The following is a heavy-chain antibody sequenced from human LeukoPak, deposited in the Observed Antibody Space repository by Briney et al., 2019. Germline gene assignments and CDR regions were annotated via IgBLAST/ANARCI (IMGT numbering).Heavy chain of an antibody. V-gene: IGHV1-2*04. D-gene: IGHD3-22*01. CDR1: GYTFTGYY. CDR3: ARDAEYYYDSSGYAQRAFDI. Sequence: GASVKVSCKASGYTFTGYYMHWVRQAPGQGLEWMGRINPNSGGTNYAQKFQGWVTMTRDTSISTAYMELSRLRSDDTAVYYCARDAEYYYDSSGYAQRAFDIWGQGTMVTVSS. J-gene: IGHJ3*02. CDR2: INPNSGGT.